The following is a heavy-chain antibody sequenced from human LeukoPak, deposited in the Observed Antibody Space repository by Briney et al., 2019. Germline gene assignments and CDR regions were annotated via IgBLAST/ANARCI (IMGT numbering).Heavy chain of an antibody. CDR3: ARFSVGGDYDSGGYYYAPLDY. V-gene: IGHV4-61*08. Sequence: SQTLSLTCTVSGGSISSGGYYWSWIRQHPGKGLEWIGYIYYSGSTNYNPSLKSRVTISVDTSKNQFSLKLSSVTAADTAVYYCARFSVGGDYDSGGYYYAPLDYWGQGTLVTVS. J-gene: IGHJ4*02. D-gene: IGHD3-22*01. CDR2: IYYSGST. CDR1: GGSISSGGYY.